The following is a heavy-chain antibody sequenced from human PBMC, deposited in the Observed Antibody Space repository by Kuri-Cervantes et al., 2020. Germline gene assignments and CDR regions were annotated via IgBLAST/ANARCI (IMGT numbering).Heavy chain of an antibody. J-gene: IGHJ4*02. V-gene: IGHV1-18*01. D-gene: IGHD1-26*01. CDR1: GYTFTSYG. CDR2: ISAYNGNT. CDR3: ARGALVGAIYYDE. Sequence: ASVKVSCKASGYTFTSYGISWVRQAPGQGLEWMGWISAYNGNTNYAQKFQGRVTMTRDTSISTAYMELSRLRSDDTAVYYCARGALVGAIYYDEWGQGTLVTVSS.